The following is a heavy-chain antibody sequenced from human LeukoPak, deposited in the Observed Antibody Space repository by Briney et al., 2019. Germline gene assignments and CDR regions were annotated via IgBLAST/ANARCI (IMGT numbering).Heavy chain of an antibody. J-gene: IGHJ4*02. V-gene: IGHV3-30-3*01. CDR3: ARANSSAWHNFDF. CDR2: ISYDGSN. CDR1: GFTFSSYA. Sequence: GRSLRLSCAASGFTFSSYAMHWVRQAPGKGLEWVAVISYDGSNYYADSVKGRFTISRDNSRDTLYLEMNSLRAEDRAVYYCARANSSAWHNFDFWGQGTLVTVSS. D-gene: IGHD6-19*01.